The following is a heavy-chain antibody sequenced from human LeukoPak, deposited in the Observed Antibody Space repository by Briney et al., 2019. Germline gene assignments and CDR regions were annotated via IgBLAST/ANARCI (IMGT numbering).Heavy chain of an antibody. CDR1: GFTFSTYS. V-gene: IGHV3-7*01. Sequence: PGGSLRLSCAASGFTFSTYSMNWVRQAPGKGLEWVANIRYDGSEKGYGDSVEGRFIISRDNSKNTLYLQMNSLRAEDTAVYYCATRNNFEYWGQGTLVTVSS. J-gene: IGHJ4*02. CDR2: IRYDGSEK. CDR3: ATRNNFEY.